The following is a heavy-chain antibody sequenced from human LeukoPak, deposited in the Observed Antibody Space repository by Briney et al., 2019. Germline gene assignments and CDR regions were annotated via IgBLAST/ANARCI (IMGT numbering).Heavy chain of an antibody. J-gene: IGHJ4*02. CDR2: IYYSGST. D-gene: IGHD3-10*01. Sequence: SETLSLTCTVSGGSISSGDYYWGWIRQPPGKGLEWIGYIYYSGSTYYNPSLKSRVTISVDTSKNQFSLKLSSVTAADTAVYYCARGNGLLWFGERVEVGFDYWGQGTLVTVSS. V-gene: IGHV4-30-4*01. CDR3: ARGNGLLWFGERVEVGFDY. CDR1: GGSISSGDYY.